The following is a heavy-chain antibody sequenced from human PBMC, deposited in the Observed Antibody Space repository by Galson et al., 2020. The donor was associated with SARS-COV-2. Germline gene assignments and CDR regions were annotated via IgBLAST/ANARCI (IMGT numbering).Heavy chain of an antibody. CDR3: ARHAAECSGGICTDHYFDAMDG. CDR1: GFSVTRGHF. V-gene: IGHV4-38-2*01. J-gene: IGHJ6*02. Sequence: SETLSLTCAVSGFSVTRGHFWCCIRQPPGKGLEWIGNFYQDGTSSYNPSLRSRVSTSTDTSSNPLSLRLRSVTAADTGVYYCARHAAECSGGICTDHYFDAMDGWGQGTTVIVSS. D-gene: IGHD2-8*02. CDR2: FYQDGTS.